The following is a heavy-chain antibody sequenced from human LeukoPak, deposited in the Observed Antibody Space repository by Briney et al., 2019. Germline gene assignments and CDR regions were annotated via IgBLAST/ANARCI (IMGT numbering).Heavy chain of an antibody. CDR1: GFTFSSYA. Sequence: GGSLRLSCAASGFTFSSYAMYWVRQAPGKGLEWVAVISYDGSNKYYADSVKGRFTISRDNSKNTLYLQMNSLRAEDTAVYYCARDGLLRYFDSQYVAPYYFDYWGQGTLVTVSS. CDR2: ISYDGSNK. CDR3: ARDGLLRYFDSQYVAPYYFDY. V-gene: IGHV3-30-3*01. J-gene: IGHJ4*02. D-gene: IGHD3-9*01.